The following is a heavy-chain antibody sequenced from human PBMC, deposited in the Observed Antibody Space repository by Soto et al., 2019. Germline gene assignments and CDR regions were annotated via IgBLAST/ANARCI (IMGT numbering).Heavy chain of an antibody. CDR3: TKGAWLDY. Sequence: EVQLLESGGGLVQPGGSLRLSCAASGFTFSTFDMSWVRQAPGKGLEWVSAILGSTGNTYYADSVKGRFTVSKDNSENTLFLHVTGVGPEDSARYYGTKGAWLDYWGQGMLVTVSS. J-gene: IGHJ4*02. V-gene: IGHV3-23*01. CDR2: ILGSTGNT. D-gene: IGHD3-9*01. CDR1: GFTFSTFD.